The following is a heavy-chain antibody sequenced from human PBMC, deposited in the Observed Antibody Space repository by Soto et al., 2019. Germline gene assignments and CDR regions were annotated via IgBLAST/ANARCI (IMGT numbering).Heavy chain of an antibody. CDR1: GYSFRSYW. CDR3: ARRGIVVAATDSFDF. CDR2: IYPRDSDV. J-gene: IGHJ4*02. Sequence: GESLKISCQGSGYSFRSYWIAWVRQMPGKGLEWMGIIYPRDSDVRYSPSFQGHVTISADKSTSTAYLQWDSLEASDTAMYFCARRGIVVAATDSFDFWGQGTLVTVSS. V-gene: IGHV5-51*01. D-gene: IGHD2-15*01.